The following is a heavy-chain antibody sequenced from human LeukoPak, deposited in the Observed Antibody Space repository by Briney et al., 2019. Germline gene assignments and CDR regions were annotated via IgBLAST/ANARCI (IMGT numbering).Heavy chain of an antibody. J-gene: IGHJ4*02. CDR3: ARGRSEYYDFWSGSRVSPLLDY. V-gene: IGHV1-69*05. CDR2: IIPIFGTA. Sequence: SVKVSCKASGGTFSSYAISWVRQAPGQGLEWMGGIIPIFGTANYAQKFQGRVTITTDESTSTAYMELSSLRSEDTAVYYCARGRSEYYDFWSGSRVSPLLDYWGQGTLVTVSS. CDR1: GGTFSSYA. D-gene: IGHD3-3*01.